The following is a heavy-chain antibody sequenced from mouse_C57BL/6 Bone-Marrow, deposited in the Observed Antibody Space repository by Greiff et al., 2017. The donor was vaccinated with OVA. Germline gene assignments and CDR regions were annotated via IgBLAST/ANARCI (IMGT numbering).Heavy chain of an antibody. J-gene: IGHJ4*01. D-gene: IGHD2-3*01. V-gene: IGHV5-9*01. Sequence: EVKLVESGGGLVKPGGSLKLSCAASGFTFSSYTMSWVRQTPEKRLEWVATISGGGGNTDYPDSVKGRFTISRDNAKNTLYLQMSSLRAEDTALYYCARHPGYYPYAMDYWGQGTSVTVAS. CDR2: ISGGGGNT. CDR1: GFTFSSYT. CDR3: ARHPGYYPYAMDY.